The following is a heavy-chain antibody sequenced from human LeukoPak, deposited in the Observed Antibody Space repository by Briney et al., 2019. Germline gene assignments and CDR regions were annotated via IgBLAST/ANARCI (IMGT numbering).Heavy chain of an antibody. V-gene: IGHV4-4*07. CDR2: VYNSGDA. CDR1: GGSISSYY. CDR3: ARYGDPNYYFDY. Sequence: PSETLSLTCSVSGGSISSYYWSWIRQPAGKGLEWIGRVYNSGDAKYNPSLESRVSMSLDTSNSQFSLKLSSVTAADTAVYYCARYGDPNYYFDYWGQGTLVTVSS. D-gene: IGHD2-21*02. J-gene: IGHJ4*02.